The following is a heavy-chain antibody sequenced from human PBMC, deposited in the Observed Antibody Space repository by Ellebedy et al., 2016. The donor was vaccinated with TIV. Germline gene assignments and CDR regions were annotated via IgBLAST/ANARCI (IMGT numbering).Heavy chain of an antibody. D-gene: IGHD5-18*01. J-gene: IGHJ5*02. V-gene: IGHV4-4*02. CDR3: ARVGTAMVMNWFDP. Sequence: SETLSLXXAVSGGSISSSNWWSWVRQPPGKGLEWIGEIYPSGSTNYNPSLKSRVTISVDKSKNQFSLKLSSVTAADTAVYYCARVGTAMVMNWFDPWGQGTLVTVSS. CDR1: GGSISSSNW. CDR2: IYPSGST.